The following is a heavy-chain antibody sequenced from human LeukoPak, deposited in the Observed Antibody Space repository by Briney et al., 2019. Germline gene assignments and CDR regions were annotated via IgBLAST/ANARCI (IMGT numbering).Heavy chain of an antibody. D-gene: IGHD3-9*01. J-gene: IGHJ4*02. CDR1: GFTFRNYA. V-gene: IGHV3-23*01. CDR2: ISGNGGST. CDR3: ARPATDISTGYSSNYFDY. Sequence: GGSLRLSCSASGFTFRNYAMNWVRQAPGKGLEWVSAISGNGGSTYYADSVKGRFTISRDNARNTLYLQMNSLRAEDTAVYYCARPATDISTGYSSNYFDYWGQGTLVTVSS.